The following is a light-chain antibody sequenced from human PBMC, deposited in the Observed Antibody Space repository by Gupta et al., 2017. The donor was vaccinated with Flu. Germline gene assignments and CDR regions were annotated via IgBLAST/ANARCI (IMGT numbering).Light chain of an antibody. V-gene: IGKV4-1*01. J-gene: IGKJ3*01. CDR1: QSVLYSSNNQNY. CDR2: WAS. CDR3: QQYYSTPLT. Sequence: DIVMTHSPDSLAVSLGARATTNCKSSQSVLYSSNNQNYLAWYQQKPGQPPKLLIYWASTRESGVPDRFSGSGSGTDFTLTISSLQAEDVAVYYCQQYYSTPLTFGPGTKVDIK.